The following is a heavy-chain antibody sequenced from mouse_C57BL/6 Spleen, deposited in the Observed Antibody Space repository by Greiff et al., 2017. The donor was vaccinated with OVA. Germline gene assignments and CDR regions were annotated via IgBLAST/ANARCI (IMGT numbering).Heavy chain of an antibody. J-gene: IGHJ2*01. Sequence: QVQLQQPGTELVKPGASVKLSCKASGYTFTSYWMHWVKQRPGQGLEWIGNINPSNGGTNYNEKFKSKATLTVEKSSSTAYMQLSCLTSEDSAVYYCATPYYYGSRSDYFDYWGQGTTLTVSS. CDR3: ATPYYYGSRSDYFDY. CDR1: GYTFTSYW. CDR2: INPSNGGT. V-gene: IGHV1-53*01. D-gene: IGHD1-1*01.